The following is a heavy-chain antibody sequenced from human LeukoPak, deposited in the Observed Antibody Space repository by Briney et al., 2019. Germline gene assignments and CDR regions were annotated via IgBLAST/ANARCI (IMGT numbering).Heavy chain of an antibody. CDR1: GFTFDDYA. CDR3: ANELWRGPTDAFDI. J-gene: IGHJ3*02. Sequence: GGSLRLSCAASGFTFDDYAMHWVRQAPGKGLEWVSGISWNSGSIGYADSVKGRFTISRDNSKNTVYLQMDSLRTEDTAVYYCANELWRGPTDAFDIWGRGTMVTVSS. V-gene: IGHV3-9*01. D-gene: IGHD2-21*01. CDR2: ISWNSGSI.